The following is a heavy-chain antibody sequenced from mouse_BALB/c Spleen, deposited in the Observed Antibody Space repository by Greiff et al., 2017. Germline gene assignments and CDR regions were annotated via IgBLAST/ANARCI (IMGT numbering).Heavy chain of an antibody. Sequence: DVKLQESGPGLVKPSQSLSLTCTVTGYSITSDYAWNWIRQFPGNKLEWMGYISYSGSTSYNPSLKSRISITRDTSKNQFFLQLNSVTTEDTATYYCARGRVLYAMDYWGQGTSVTVSS. CDR1: GYSITSDYA. CDR2: ISYSGST. J-gene: IGHJ4*01. V-gene: IGHV3-2*02. CDR3: ARGRVLYAMDY.